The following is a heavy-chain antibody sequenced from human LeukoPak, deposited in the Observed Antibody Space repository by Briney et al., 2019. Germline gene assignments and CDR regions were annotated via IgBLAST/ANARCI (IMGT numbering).Heavy chain of an antibody. V-gene: IGHV3-48*01. CDR1: GFTFSSYS. CDR2: ISSSSSTI. D-gene: IGHD3-10*01. CDR3: AKPGRGYAFDI. Sequence: PGGSLRLSCAASGFTFSSYSMNWVRQAPGKGLEWVSYISSSSSTIYYADSVKGRFTISRDNSKNTLYLQMNSLRAEDTAVYYCAKPGRGYAFDIWGQGTMVTVSS. J-gene: IGHJ3*02.